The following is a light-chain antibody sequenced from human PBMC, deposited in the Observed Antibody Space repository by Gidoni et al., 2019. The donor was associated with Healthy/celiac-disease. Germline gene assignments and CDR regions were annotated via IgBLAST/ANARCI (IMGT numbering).Light chain of an antibody. Sequence: DIQMTQAPSTLSASVGDKVTITCRASQSISSWLAWYQQKPGKAPKLLIYQASSLESGVPSRFSGSGAGTEFTVTISSLQLDDFATDYCQQYNSYPYTFGQGTKLEIK. CDR2: QAS. CDR1: QSISSW. V-gene: IGKV1-5*03. J-gene: IGKJ2*01. CDR3: QQYNSYPYT.